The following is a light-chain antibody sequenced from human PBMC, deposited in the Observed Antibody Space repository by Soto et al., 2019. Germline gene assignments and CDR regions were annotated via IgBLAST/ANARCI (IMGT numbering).Light chain of an antibody. Sequence: QSVLTQPASVSGSPGQSITISCSGTGRDVGGYKYVSWYQRHPGKAPTLIIYDVTNRPSGVSDRFSGSKSGNTASLTISALQAEDEADYYCSSYTSSATRVVFGGGTKLTVL. CDR3: SSYTSSATRVV. V-gene: IGLV2-14*03. CDR1: GRDVGGYKY. J-gene: IGLJ2*01. CDR2: DVT.